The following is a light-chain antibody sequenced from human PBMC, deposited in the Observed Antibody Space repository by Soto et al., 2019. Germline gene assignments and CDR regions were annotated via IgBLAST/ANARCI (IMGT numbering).Light chain of an antibody. CDR2: VAS. Sequence: DIVMTQSPLSLPVTPGEPASISCRSSQSLLHSNGYKYLDWYLQKPGQSPQLLIYVASNRASGVPDRFSGSGSGTDFTLKISRVEAEDVGVYYCMQTLQTPRTFGPGTKVDIK. V-gene: IGKV2-28*01. CDR3: MQTLQTPRT. CDR1: QSLLHSNGYKY. J-gene: IGKJ3*01.